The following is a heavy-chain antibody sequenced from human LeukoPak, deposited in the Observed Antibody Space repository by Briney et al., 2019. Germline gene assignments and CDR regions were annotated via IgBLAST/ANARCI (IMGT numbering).Heavy chain of an antibody. V-gene: IGHV3-11*05. CDR3: ARAQAEVVGHMELFDY. CDR2: ISSGTSYT. D-gene: IGHD1-26*01. J-gene: IGHJ4*02. Sequence: GGSLTLSCAASGFSFSDYYMSWIRQAPGKGLEWVSYISSGTSYTNYADSVRGRFTISRDNAKNSLYLQMSSLRAEDTAVYYCARAQAEVVGHMELFDYWGQGTLVTVSS. CDR1: GFSFSDYY.